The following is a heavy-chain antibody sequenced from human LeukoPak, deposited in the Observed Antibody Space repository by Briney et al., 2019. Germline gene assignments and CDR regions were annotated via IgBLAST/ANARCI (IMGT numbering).Heavy chain of an antibody. CDR1: GGSISSSSYY. CDR2: IYYSGST. D-gene: IGHD3-22*01. Sequence: MPSEALSLTCTVSGGSISSSSYYWSWIRQPAGKGLEWIGYIYYSGSTNYNPSLKSQVTISVDTSKNQFSLKLSSVTAADTAVYYCARGPLSSGYYCLRECEPGGFDPWGQGTLVTVSS. J-gene: IGHJ5*02. V-gene: IGHV4-61*10. CDR3: ARGPLSSGYYCLRECEPGGFDP.